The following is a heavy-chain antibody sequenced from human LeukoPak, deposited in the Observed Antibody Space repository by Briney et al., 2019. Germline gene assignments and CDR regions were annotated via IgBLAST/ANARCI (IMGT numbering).Heavy chain of an antibody. Sequence: SETLSLTCIVSGGSHSGSGYYWGWIRQPPGKGLEWIGHISYDGTTYYNPSLKSRVTISRDTSKNQFSLKLASVTATDTAIYYCARLEGYGDYFDNWGQGTPVTVSS. J-gene: IGHJ4*02. V-gene: IGHV4-39*01. CDR3: ARLEGYGDYFDN. D-gene: IGHD4-17*01. CDR1: GGSHSGSGYY. CDR2: ISYDGTT.